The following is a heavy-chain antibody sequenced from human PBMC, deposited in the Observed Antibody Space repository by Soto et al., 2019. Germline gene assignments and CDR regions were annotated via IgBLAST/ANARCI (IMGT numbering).Heavy chain of an antibody. CDR2: MYYTGVT. V-gene: IGHV4-61*01. J-gene: IGHJ6*02. Sequence: SETLSLTCSVSGGSVRSGNHFWNWIRQPPGRGLEWLGYMYYTGVTNYNPSLKSRVSMSVDTSKDQFSLNLTSLTAADTAVYYCARGGEPLGYYGLDVWGQGTTVTVSS. CDR1: GGSVRSGNHF. CDR3: ARGGEPLGYYGLDV.